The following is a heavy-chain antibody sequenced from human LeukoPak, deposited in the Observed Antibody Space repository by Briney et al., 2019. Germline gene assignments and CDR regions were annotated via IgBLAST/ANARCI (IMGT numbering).Heavy chain of an antibody. CDR3: ARVHYSSGRDY. CDR2: INPNSGGT. Sequence: ASVKVSCKASGYTFTSYGISWVRQAPGQGLEWMGWINPNSGGTSYAQKFQGRVTMTRDTSISTAYMELSRLRSDDTAVYYCARVHYSSGRDYWGQGTLVTVSS. J-gene: IGHJ4*02. CDR1: GYTFTSYG. D-gene: IGHD6-19*01. V-gene: IGHV1-2*02.